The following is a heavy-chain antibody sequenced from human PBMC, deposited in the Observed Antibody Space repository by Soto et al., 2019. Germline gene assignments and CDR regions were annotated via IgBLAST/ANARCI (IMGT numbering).Heavy chain of an antibody. Sequence: EVHLLESGGGWVQPGGSLRLSCVASGFSFTEYSMTWVRQAPGKGLEWVSTISGRDLRTYYAASVRGRFNISRDNSNKSHYLQMNTLRAEDTALYYCASSSYYDAFDMWGQGTRVTVSS. CDR3: ASSSYYDAFDM. V-gene: IGHV3-23*01. J-gene: IGHJ3*02. CDR1: GFSFTEYS. D-gene: IGHD2-2*01. CDR2: ISGRDLRT.